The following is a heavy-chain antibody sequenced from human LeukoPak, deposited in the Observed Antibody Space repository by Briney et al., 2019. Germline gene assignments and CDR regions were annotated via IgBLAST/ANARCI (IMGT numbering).Heavy chain of an antibody. CDR3: AGGWSTGQIAAAGSDDAFDI. Sequence: SETLSLTCTVSRGSLSSGGYYWSWIRQHPGKGLEWIGYIYYSGSTYYNPSLKSRVTISVDTSKNQCSLKLSSVTAADTAVYYCAGGWSTGQIAAAGSDDAFDIWGQGTMVTVSS. D-gene: IGHD6-13*01. CDR1: RGSLSSGGYY. J-gene: IGHJ3*02. V-gene: IGHV4-31*03. CDR2: IYYSGST.